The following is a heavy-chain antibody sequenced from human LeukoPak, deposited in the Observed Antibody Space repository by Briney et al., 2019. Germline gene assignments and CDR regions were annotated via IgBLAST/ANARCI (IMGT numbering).Heavy chain of an antibody. V-gene: IGHV3-23*01. CDR3: AKGGGAYYSDSSTYSAPFEH. CDR1: GFTFSSYA. CDR2: ISGSGGST. Sequence: GGSLRLSCAASGFTFSSYAMSWVRQAPGKGLEWVSAISGSGGSTYYADSVKGRFTISRDNSKNTLYLQMNSLRAEDTAEYYCAKGGGAYYSDSSTYSAPFEHWGQGTLVTVSS. D-gene: IGHD3-22*01. J-gene: IGHJ4*02.